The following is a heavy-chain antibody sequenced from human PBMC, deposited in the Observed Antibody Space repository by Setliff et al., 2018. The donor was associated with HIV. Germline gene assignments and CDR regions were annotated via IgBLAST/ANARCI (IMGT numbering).Heavy chain of an antibody. Sequence: SETLSLTCTVSGGSISSHYWSWIRQPPGKGLEWIGEINHSGSVNYNPSLKSRVTISVDTSKNQFSLKMSSVTAADTAVYFCARVPSSGWYGGHHYMDVWGKGAAVTVSS. CDR3: ARVPSSGWYGGHHYMDV. D-gene: IGHD6-19*01. J-gene: IGHJ6*03. V-gene: IGHV4-59*11. CDR2: INHSGSV. CDR1: GGSISSHY.